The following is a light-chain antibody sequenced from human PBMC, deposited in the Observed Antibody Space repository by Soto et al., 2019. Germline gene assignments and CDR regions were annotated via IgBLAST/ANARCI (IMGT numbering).Light chain of an antibody. Sequence: EIVLTQSTGTLSLSPGERATLSCRASQSVSSDYLAWYQQKPGQTPKVLIYRASSRATGIPDRFSGSGSGTDFTLTISILEPEEFAVYYSQQYVSSPLTVGGGTKVEIK. J-gene: IGKJ4*01. CDR3: QQYVSSPLT. CDR1: QSVSSDY. CDR2: RAS. V-gene: IGKV3-20*01.